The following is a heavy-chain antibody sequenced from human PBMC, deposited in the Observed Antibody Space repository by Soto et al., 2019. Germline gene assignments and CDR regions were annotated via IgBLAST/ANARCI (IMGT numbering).Heavy chain of an antibody. Sequence: QVQLVQSGAEVKKPGASVKVSCKASGYTFTSYYMHWVRQAPGQGLEWMGIINPSGGSTSYAQKLQRGVTMTRDTYTGTVYMELSSMSSDGTAVYYCARRAREVYYYDGSGRAAFDIWGRGTMVTVSS. CDR3: ARRAREVYYYDGSGRAAFDI. CDR2: INPSGGST. V-gene: IGHV1-46*04. D-gene: IGHD3-22*01. J-gene: IGHJ3*02. CDR1: GYTFTSYY.